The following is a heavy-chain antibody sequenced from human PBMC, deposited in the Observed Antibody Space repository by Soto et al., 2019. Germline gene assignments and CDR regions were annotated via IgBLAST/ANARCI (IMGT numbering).Heavy chain of an antibody. CDR1: GFTFSTSA. CDR3: AKQTITAGMKYFDP. J-gene: IGHJ5*02. D-gene: IGHD1-20*01. V-gene: IGHV3-23*01. Sequence: PGGPLRLSCAASGFTFSTSAMSWVRQAPGKGLEWVSAISGTGATTLYADSVEGRFSISRDNFRNMLYLQMNSLRVEDTAVYYCAKQTITAGMKYFDPWGQGALVTVSS. CDR2: ISGTGATT.